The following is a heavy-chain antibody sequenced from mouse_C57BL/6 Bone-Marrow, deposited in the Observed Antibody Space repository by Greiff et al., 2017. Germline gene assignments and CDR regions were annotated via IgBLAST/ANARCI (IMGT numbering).Heavy chain of an antibody. Sequence: QVQLQQSGPELVKPGASVKISCKASGYTFTDYYINWVKQRPGQGLEWIGWIFPGSGSTYYNEKFKGKATLTVDKSSSTAYMLLRSLTSEDSAVYYCAVTSFAYWGQGTLVTVSA. D-gene: IGHD2-2*01. CDR2: IFPGSGST. CDR3: AVTSFAY. J-gene: IGHJ3*01. V-gene: IGHV1-75*01. CDR1: GYTFTDYY.